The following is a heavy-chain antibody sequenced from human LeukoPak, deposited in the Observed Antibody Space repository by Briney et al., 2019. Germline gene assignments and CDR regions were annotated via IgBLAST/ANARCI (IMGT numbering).Heavy chain of an antibody. CDR1: GSIVSSNY. CDR3: ARVPGIAAANDAFDI. Sequence: GGSLRLSCAASGSIVSSNYMSWVRQAPGKGLEWVSVIYSGGSTYYADSVKGRFTISRDNSKNTLYLQMNSLRAEDTAVYYCARVPGIAAANDAFDIWGQGTMVTVSS. V-gene: IGHV3-53*01. D-gene: IGHD6-13*01. J-gene: IGHJ3*02. CDR2: IYSGGST.